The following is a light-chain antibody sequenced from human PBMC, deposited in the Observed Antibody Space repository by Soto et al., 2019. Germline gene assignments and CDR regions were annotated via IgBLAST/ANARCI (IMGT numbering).Light chain of an antibody. J-gene: IGLJ2*01. Sequence: QSVLTQPPSASATPGQRITISCFGSSSNIGSNYRYWYQQLPGTAPKLLISRDDERPSGVPDRFSGSKSGTSASLAISGVRSEDEADYFCAAWDDSLRAPVFGGGTKLTVL. CDR2: RDD. V-gene: IGLV1-47*01. CDR3: AAWDDSLRAPV. CDR1: SSNIGSNY.